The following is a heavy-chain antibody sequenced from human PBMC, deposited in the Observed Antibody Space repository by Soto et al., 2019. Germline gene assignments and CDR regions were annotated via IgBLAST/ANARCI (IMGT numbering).Heavy chain of an antibody. Sequence: QVQLVESGGGVVQPGRSLTLSCAASGFTFSSYAMHWVRQAPGKGLEWVAVISYDGSNKYYADSVKGRFTISRDNSKNTLYLQMNSLRAEDTALYYCVREKGDSSGYYPTYGMDVWGQGTTVTVS. J-gene: IGHJ6*02. CDR1: GFTFSSYA. CDR2: ISYDGSNK. CDR3: VREKGDSSGYYPTYGMDV. V-gene: IGHV3-30-3*01. D-gene: IGHD3-22*01.